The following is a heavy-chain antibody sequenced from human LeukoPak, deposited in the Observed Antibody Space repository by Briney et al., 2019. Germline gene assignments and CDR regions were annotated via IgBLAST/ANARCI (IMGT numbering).Heavy chain of an antibody. Sequence: SETLSLTCTVSGGSINSYYWNWIRQPAGKGLEWIGRIYSSGSTNYNPSPKSRVIMSVDTSKNQFSLKLSSVTAADTAVYHCARSGSSYYDILTGYWTIDYWGQGTLVTVSS. D-gene: IGHD3-9*01. CDR1: GGSINSYY. CDR3: ARSGSSYYDILTGYWTIDY. CDR2: IYSSGST. J-gene: IGHJ4*02. V-gene: IGHV4-4*07.